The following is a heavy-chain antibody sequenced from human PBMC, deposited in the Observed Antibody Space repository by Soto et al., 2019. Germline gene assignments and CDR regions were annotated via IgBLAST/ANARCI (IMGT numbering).Heavy chain of an antibody. J-gene: IGHJ5*02. D-gene: IGHD2-21*01. V-gene: IGHV4-34*01. Sequence: PSETLSLTCTVYGGSGCLRNYYWMWIRQPPGKGLEWIGEINHSGGTNYNPSLKSRVIISIDTSKNQFSLNLSSVTAADTAVYYCARAHIVVEINHPWWFDPWGQGTQVTVSS. CDR1: GGSGCLRNYY. CDR2: INHSGGT. CDR3: ARAHIVVEINHPWWFDP.